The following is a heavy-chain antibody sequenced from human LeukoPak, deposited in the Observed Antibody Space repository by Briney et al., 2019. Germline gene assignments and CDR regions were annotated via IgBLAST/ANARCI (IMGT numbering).Heavy chain of an antibody. J-gene: IGHJ4*02. CDR3: TTGPYDYGSGTYYH. V-gene: IGHV3-15*01. D-gene: IGHD3-10*01. CDR1: GFTFSSYE. CDR2: IKSKTDGGTT. Sequence: GGSLRLSCAASGFTFSSYEMNWVRQAPGKGLEWVGRIKSKTDGGTTDYAAPVKGRFTISRDDSKNTLYVQMNSLKTEDTAVYYCTTGPYDYGSGTYYHWGQGTLVTVSS.